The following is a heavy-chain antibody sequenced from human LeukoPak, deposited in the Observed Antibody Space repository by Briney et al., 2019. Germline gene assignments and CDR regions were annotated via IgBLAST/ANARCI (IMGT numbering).Heavy chain of an antibody. V-gene: IGHV1-2*02. CDR2: INPNSGGT. J-gene: IGHJ5*02. D-gene: IGHD3-10*01. CDR1: GYTFTGYY. CDR3: ARAWYYYGSGPHPFDP. Sequence: ASVKVSCKASGYTFTGYYMHWVRQAPGQGLEWMGWINPNSGGTNYAQKFQGRVTMTRDTSISTAYMELSRLRSDDTAAYYCARAWYYYGSGPHPFDPWGQGTLVPVSS.